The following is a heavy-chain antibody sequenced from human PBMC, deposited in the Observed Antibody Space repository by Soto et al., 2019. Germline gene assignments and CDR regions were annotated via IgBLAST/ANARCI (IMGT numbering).Heavy chain of an antibody. CDR1: GDSMSKYY. Sequence: QVQLQESGPGLVKPSETLSLTCNVSGDSMSKYYGRWVRQPAGKGLEWIGRIWTSGSTNYNPSLKSRVTMSIDTSNKHFSLDLKSVTAADTAVYYCARTVGASYYFDFWGQGVLVTVSS. CDR2: IWTSGST. D-gene: IGHD3-16*01. V-gene: IGHV4-4*07. CDR3: ARTVGASYYFDF. J-gene: IGHJ4*02.